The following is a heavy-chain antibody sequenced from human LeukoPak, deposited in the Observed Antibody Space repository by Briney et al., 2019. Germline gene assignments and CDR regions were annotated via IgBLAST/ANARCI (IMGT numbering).Heavy chain of an antibody. CDR2: IYYSGST. CDR3: ARMDITFFDY. V-gene: IGHV4-59*01. Sequence: PSETLSLTCTVSGGSISSYYWSWIRQPPGKELEWIGYIYYSGSTNYNPSLKSRVTISVDTSKNQFSLKLSSVTAADTAVYYCARMDITFFDYWGQGTLVTVSS. J-gene: IGHJ4*02. CDR1: GGSISSYY. D-gene: IGHD2-2*03.